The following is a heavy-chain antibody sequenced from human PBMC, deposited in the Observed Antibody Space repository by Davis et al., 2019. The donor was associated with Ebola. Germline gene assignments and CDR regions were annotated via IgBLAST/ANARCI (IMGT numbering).Heavy chain of an antibody. CDR1: GGSISSYY. CDR2: IYYSGST. CDR3: ARGKVGATTG. V-gene: IGHV4-59*01. J-gene: IGHJ1*01. Sequence: SETLSLTCTVSGGSISSYYWSWIRQPPGKGLEWIGYIYYSGSTNYNPSLKSRVTISVDTPRNQFSLKMRSVTEADTAVYYCARGKVGATTGWGRGSLVTVSS. D-gene: IGHD1-26*01.